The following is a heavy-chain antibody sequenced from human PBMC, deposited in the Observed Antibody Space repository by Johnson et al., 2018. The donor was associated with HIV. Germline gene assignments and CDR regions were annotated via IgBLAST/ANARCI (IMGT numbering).Heavy chain of an antibody. CDR3: ARGVGLAVGAFDS. CDR1: GFTFSSYW. V-gene: IGHV3-7*05. J-gene: IGHJ3*02. D-gene: IGHD4-23*01. CDR2: IKQDGSEK. Sequence: VQLVESGGGLVQPGGSLRLSCAASGFTFSSYWMSWVRQAPGKGLEWVANIKQDGSEKYYVDSVKGRFTISRDNAKNALYLQMNSLRAADTAVYYCARGVGLAVGAFDSWGQGTMVTVSS.